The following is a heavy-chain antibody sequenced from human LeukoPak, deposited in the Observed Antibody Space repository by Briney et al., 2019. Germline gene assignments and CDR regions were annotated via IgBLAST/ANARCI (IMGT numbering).Heavy chain of an antibody. Sequence: QPGGSLRLSCAASGFTFSSYAMHWVRQAPGKGLEWVAVISYDGSNKYYADSVKGRFTISRDNSKNTLYLQMNSLRAEDTAVYYCAREFSLILVTTGGYFDYWGQGTLVTVSS. CDR1: GFTFSSYA. CDR3: AREFSLILVTTGGYFDY. V-gene: IGHV3-30-3*01. D-gene: IGHD4-17*01. CDR2: ISYDGSNK. J-gene: IGHJ4*02.